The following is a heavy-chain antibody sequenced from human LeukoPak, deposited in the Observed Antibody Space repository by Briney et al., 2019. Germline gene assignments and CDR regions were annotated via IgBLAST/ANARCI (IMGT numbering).Heavy chain of an antibody. CDR1: GGSISSYY. V-gene: IGHV4-4*09. J-gene: IGHJ6*03. CDR3: ARERLSYYYMDA. D-gene: IGHD1-1*01. Sequence: SETLSLTCTVSGGSISSYYWSWIRQPPGKGLEWIGYIYTSGSTNYNPSLKSRVTISVDTSKNQFSLKLSSVTAADTAVYYCARERLSYYYMDAWGKGTTVTVSS. CDR2: IYTSGST.